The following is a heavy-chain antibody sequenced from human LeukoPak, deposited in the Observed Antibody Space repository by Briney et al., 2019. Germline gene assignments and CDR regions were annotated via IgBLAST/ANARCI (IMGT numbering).Heavy chain of an antibody. J-gene: IGHJ4*02. Sequence: GGSLRLSCAASGFTFSSYAMHWVRQAPGKGLEWVAVISYDGNNKHYADSVKGRFTISRDNSKNTLFLQMDSLRSEDTAVYYCGRAGSWGGSGYPPHFDSWGQGTLVTVSS. D-gene: IGHD3-10*01. V-gene: IGHV3-30-3*01. CDR1: GFTFSSYA. CDR3: GRAGSWGGSGYPPHFDS. CDR2: ISYDGNNK.